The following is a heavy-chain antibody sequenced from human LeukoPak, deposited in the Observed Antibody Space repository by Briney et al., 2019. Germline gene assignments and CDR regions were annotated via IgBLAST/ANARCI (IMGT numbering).Heavy chain of an antibody. CDR1: GYSFTSYW. CDR2: IYPGDSDT. J-gene: IGHJ5*02. V-gene: IGHV5-51*01. CDR3: ARSGIAAAQGNWFDP. Sequence: GESLKISCKGSGYSFTSYWIGWVRQMPGKGLEWMGIIYPGDSDTRYSPSFQGQVTISADKSISTAYLQWSSLKASDTAMYYCARSGIAAAQGNWFDPWGQGTLVTVSS. D-gene: IGHD6-13*01.